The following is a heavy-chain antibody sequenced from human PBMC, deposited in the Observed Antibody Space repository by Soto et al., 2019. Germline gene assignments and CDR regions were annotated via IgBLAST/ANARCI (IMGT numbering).Heavy chain of an antibody. Sequence: EVQLVESGGGSIKPGGSLRLSCAASGFSVSSNYMSWVRQAPGKGLEWGSVIYSGGNTHYADSVKGRFTISRDNSKNNLYLQMNSLRTEDTAVYYCARDSTWIPYYHYGMVVGGQGNTVTVS. V-gene: IGHV3-53*01. D-gene: IGHD5-18*01. CDR1: GFSVSSNY. CDR3: ARDSTWIPYYHYGMVV. J-gene: IGHJ6*02. CDR2: IYSGGNT.